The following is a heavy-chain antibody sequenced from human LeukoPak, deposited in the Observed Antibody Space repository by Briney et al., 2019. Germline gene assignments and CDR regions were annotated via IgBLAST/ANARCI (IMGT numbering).Heavy chain of an antibody. CDR2: IYHSGST. CDR3: ARRIGYCSGGTCPRIFDY. Sequence: PSETLSLTCTVSGGSISTSNYYWVWIRQPPGKGLEWIGSIYHSGSTYYNPSFKSRVTISVDTSRNHFSLQLTSVTVADTAMYYCARRIGYCSGGTCPRIFDYWGQGTLVTVSS. J-gene: IGHJ4*02. D-gene: IGHD2-15*01. CDR1: GGSISTSNYY. V-gene: IGHV4-39*02.